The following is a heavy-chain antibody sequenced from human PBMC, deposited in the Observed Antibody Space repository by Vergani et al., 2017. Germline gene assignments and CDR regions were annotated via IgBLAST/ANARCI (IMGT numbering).Heavy chain of an antibody. J-gene: IGHJ4*02. CDR3: GRRASIIDY. D-gene: IGHD2-21*01. CDR1: GFSLSHYW. V-gene: IGHV3-7*01. Sequence: EVQLVEPGGGLVQPGGSLRLSCVASGFSLSHYWLTWVRQAPGKGLEWVANIKEDGSEIFYVDSVKGRFTISRDNVKNSLYLQMNRLRVDDTAVYYCGRRASIIDYWGQGTLVSVSS. CDR2: IKEDGSEI.